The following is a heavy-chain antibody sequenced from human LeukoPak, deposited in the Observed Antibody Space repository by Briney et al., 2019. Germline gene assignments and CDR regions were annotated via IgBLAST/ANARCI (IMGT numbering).Heavy chain of an antibody. J-gene: IGHJ5*02. CDR1: GGSISSSSYY. CDR2: IYYSGST. D-gene: IGHD1-20*01. CDR3: ARTYNWNPYNWFDP. Sequence: SETLSLTCTVSGGSISSSSYYWGWIRQPPGKGLEWIGSIYYSGSTYYNPSLKSRVTISENTSKNQFSLKLSSVTAADTAVYYCARTYNWNPYNWFDPWGQGTLVTVSS. V-gene: IGHV4-39*01.